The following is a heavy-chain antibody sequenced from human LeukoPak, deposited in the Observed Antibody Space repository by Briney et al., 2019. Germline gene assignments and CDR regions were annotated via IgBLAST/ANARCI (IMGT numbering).Heavy chain of an antibody. CDR2: IYTSGST. J-gene: IGHJ4*02. V-gene: IGHV4-4*09. CDR3: ARYYDSSGSGDYYFDY. D-gene: IGHD3-22*01. CDR1: GASISSYY. Sequence: SETLSLTCTVSGASISSYYWSWIRQPPGKGLEWVGYIYTSGSTNYNPSLKSRVTISVDTSKNQFSLKLSSVTAAGTAVYYCARYYDSSGSGDYYFDYWGQGTLVTVSS.